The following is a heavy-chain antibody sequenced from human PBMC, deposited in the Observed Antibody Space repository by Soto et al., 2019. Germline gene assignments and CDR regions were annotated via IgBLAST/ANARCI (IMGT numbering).Heavy chain of an antibody. V-gene: IGHV4-59*05. CDR1: GGSISTYY. Sequence: SETLSLTCTVSGGSISTYYWGWIRQPPGRGLEWLGAIYYGGSTYDNPSLKSRVTISVDTSRNQFSLKLTSVTASDTAVYYCARQRNWFDPWGQGTLVTVSS. CDR2: IYYGGST. D-gene: IGHD5-18*01. J-gene: IGHJ5*02. CDR3: ARQRNWFDP.